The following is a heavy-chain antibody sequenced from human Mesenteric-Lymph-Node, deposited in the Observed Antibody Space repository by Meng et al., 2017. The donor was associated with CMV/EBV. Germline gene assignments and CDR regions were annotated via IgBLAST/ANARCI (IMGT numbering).Heavy chain of an antibody. J-gene: IGHJ4*02. Sequence: GESLKISCAASGFTFSNYAMSWVRQAPGKGLEWVSGISGVGVSTYYTDSVKGRFTISRDNSRDTLYLQMNSLRAEDTAVYYCAKMNDIVVPAAIGDYWGQGTLVTVSS. CDR1: GFTFSNYA. CDR2: ISGVGVST. V-gene: IGHV3-23*01. D-gene: IGHD2-2*02. CDR3: AKMNDIVVPAAIGDY.